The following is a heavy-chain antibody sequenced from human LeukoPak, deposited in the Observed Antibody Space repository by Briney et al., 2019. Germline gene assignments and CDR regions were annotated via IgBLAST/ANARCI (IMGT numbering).Heavy chain of an antibody. CDR3: ARDLWTGTADYFGY. J-gene: IGHJ4*02. CDR2: ISDSSTYI. D-gene: IGHD3/OR15-3a*01. V-gene: IGHV3-21*01. CDR1: GFTFSSYE. Sequence: GGSLRLSCAASGFTFSSYEMNRVRQAPGKGLEWVSSISDSSTYIYYADSVKGRFTISRDNANNSLYLQMNSLRAEDTAVYYCARDLWTGTADYFGYWGQGTLVTVSS.